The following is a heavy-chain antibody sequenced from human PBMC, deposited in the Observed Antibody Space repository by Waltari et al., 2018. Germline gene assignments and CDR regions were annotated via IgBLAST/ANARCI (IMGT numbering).Heavy chain of an antibody. J-gene: IGHJ4*02. V-gene: IGHV4-59*01. Sequence: QVQLQESGPGLVKPSETLSLTCTVSGSSISSYYWSWIRQPPGKGLEWIGYIYYSGSTNYNPSLKSRVTISVDTSKNQFSLKLSSVTAADTAVYYCARRGVYCSGGSCSYYFDYWGQGTLVTVSS. D-gene: IGHD2-15*01. CDR1: GSSISSYY. CDR3: ARRGVYCSGGSCSYYFDY. CDR2: IYYSGST.